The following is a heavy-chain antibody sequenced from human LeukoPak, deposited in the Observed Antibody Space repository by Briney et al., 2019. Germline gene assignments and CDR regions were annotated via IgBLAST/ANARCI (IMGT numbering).Heavy chain of an antibody. CDR2: IHYNGGT. J-gene: IGHJ6*03. Sequence: SETLSLTCSVSGASFSDGYWTWIRQPLGQGLEWIGFIHYNGGTNYNSSLSSRVAVSLDTSKNQVALSLKSVTAADTATYYCARASYYYYMDVWGRGTTVTVSS. CDR1: GASFSDGY. CDR3: ARASYYYYMDV. V-gene: IGHV4-59*01.